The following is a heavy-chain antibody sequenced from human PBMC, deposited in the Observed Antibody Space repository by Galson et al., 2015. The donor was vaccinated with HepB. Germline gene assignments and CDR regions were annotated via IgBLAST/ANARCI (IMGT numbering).Heavy chain of an antibody. Sequence: SLRLSCAASGFTFSSYSMNWVRQAPGKGLEWVSSISSSSSYIYYADSVKGRFTISRDNAKNSLYLQMNSLRAEDTAVYYCARDQLKQWLGGYYGMDVWGQGTTVTVSS. CDR3: ARDQLKQWLGGYYGMDV. CDR1: GFTFSSYS. V-gene: IGHV3-21*01. CDR2: ISSSSSYI. D-gene: IGHD6-19*01. J-gene: IGHJ6*02.